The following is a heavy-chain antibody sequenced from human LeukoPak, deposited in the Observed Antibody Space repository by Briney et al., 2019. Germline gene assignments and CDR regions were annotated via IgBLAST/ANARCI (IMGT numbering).Heavy chain of an antibody. CDR1: GGSFSGYY. CDR2: INHSGST. D-gene: IGHD5-24*01. CDR3: ARGGYKPFDY. Sequence: PSETLSFTCAVYGGSFSGYYWSWIRQPPGKGLEWIGEINHSGSTNYNPSLKSRVTISVDTSKNQFSLKLSSVTAADTAVYYCARGGYKPFDYWGQGTLVTVSS. J-gene: IGHJ4*02. V-gene: IGHV4-34*01.